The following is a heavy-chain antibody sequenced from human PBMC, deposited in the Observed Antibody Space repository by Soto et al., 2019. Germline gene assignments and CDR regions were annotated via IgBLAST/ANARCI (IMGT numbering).Heavy chain of an antibody. CDR2: IYWNDDK. CDR1: GFSVSARGVG. D-gene: IGHD3-16*01. V-gene: IGHV2-5*01. J-gene: IGHJ4*02. Sequence: QXTXXESGPTLVKPTQTLTLTCTVSGFSVSARGVGVGWIRQPPGKALEWLGIIYWNDDKRYSPSLKSRLTITKDTSKNQVVLTMTNMDPVDTATYYCAHSPWGAAPDYWGQGTLVTVSS. CDR3: AHSPWGAAPDY.